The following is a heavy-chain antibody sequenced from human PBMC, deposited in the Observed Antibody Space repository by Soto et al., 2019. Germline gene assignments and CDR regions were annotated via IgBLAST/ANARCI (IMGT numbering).Heavy chain of an antibody. J-gene: IGHJ6*02. Sequence: PGGSLRLSCAASGFTFSSYAMSWVRQAPGKGLEWVSAISGSGGSTYYADSVKGRFTISRDNSKNTLYLQMNSLRAEDTAVYYCAKVVRGVIQFDYYYYGMDVWGQGTTVTVSS. D-gene: IGHD3-10*01. CDR1: GFTFSSYA. CDR2: ISGSGGST. V-gene: IGHV3-23*01. CDR3: AKVVRGVIQFDYYYYGMDV.